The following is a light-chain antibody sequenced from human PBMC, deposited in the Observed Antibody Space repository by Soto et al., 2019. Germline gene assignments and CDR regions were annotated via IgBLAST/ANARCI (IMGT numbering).Light chain of an antibody. CDR1: SSDVGYHNY. Sequence: QSALTQPASVSGSPGQSITISCTGNSSDVGYHNYVSWYRQHPGKAPRLMIYEVNNRPSGVSNRFSGSKSGNTASLTISGLPPYDEADSDCSSCTSTNTRLYVFPPGTKLPVL. V-gene: IGLV2-14*01. J-gene: IGLJ1*01. CDR3: SSCTSTNTRLYV. CDR2: EVN.